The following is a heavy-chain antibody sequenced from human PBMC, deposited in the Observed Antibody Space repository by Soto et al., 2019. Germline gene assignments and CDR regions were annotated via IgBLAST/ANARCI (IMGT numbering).Heavy chain of an antibody. J-gene: IGHJ3*02. CDR2: ISTDSGNT. D-gene: IGHD6-13*01. Sequence: QVQLVQSGVGVKKPGASVKVSFKPSGYTFTSYGISWLRQAPGQGLEWMGWISTDSGNTNYAQKFQGRLTMTTDTSTSTAYMELRSLRSDDTAVYYCARLGIHDAFDIWGQGTMVTVSS. CDR3: ARLGIHDAFDI. CDR1: GYTFTSYG. V-gene: IGHV1-18*01.